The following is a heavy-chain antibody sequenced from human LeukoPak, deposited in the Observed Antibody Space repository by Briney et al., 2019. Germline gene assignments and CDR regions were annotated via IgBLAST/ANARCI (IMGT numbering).Heavy chain of an antibody. V-gene: IGHV4-34*01. CDR2: INHSGST. Sequence: SSETLSLTCAVYGGSFSGYYWSWIRQPPGKGLEWIGEINHSGSTNYNPSLKSRVTISVDTSKNQFSLKLSSVTAADTAVYYCASGRSAEQNLVHWFDPWGQGTLVTV. CDR1: GGSFSGYY. D-gene: IGHD6-13*01. J-gene: IGHJ5*02. CDR3: ASGRSAEQNLVHWFDP.